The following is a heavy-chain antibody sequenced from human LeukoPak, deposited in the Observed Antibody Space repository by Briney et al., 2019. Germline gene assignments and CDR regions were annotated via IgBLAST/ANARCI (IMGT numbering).Heavy chain of an antibody. Sequence: SETLSLTCTVSGGSISSYYWSWIRQPPGKGLEWIGYIYYSGCTNYNPSLKSRVTISVDTSKNQFSLKLSSVTAADTAVYYCARHPGYCSGGSCYRGGGDYWGQGTLVTVSS. V-gene: IGHV4-59*08. CDR1: GGSISSYY. D-gene: IGHD2-15*01. CDR3: ARHPGYCSGGSCYRGGGDY. CDR2: IYYSGCT. J-gene: IGHJ4*02.